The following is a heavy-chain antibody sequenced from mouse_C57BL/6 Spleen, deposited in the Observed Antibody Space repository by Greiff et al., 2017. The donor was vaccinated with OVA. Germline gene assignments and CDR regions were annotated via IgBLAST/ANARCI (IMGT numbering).Heavy chain of an antibody. CDR2: IYPGDGDT. D-gene: IGHD1-1*01. Sequence: VKLVESGPELVKPGASVKISCKASGYAFSSSWLNWVKQRPGKGLEWIGRIYPGDGDTNYNGKFKGKATLTADKSSSTAYMQLSSLTSEDSAVYFCARSYYGSKDAMDYWGQGTSVTVSS. J-gene: IGHJ4*01. CDR1: GYAFSSSW. V-gene: IGHV1-82*01. CDR3: ARSYYGSKDAMDY.